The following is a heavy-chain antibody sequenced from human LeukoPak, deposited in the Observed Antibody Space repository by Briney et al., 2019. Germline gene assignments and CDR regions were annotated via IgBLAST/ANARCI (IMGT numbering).Heavy chain of an antibody. V-gene: IGHV3-7*03. D-gene: IGHD1-1*01. CDR3: TRYNVGFES. CDR2: IKQDGSEK. CDR1: GFTFSSYG. J-gene: IGHJ4*02. Sequence: GGSLRLSCAASGFTFSSYGMSWVRQAPGKGLEWVANIKQDGSEKHYVDSVKGRFTISRDNAKNSLYLQMNSLRAEDTAVYYCTRYNVGFESWGQGTLVTVSS.